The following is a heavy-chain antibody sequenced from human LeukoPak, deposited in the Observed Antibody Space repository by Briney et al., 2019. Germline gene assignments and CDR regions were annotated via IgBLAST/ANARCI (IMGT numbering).Heavy chain of an antibody. V-gene: IGHV3-7*01. CDR2: IKQDGSET. CDR1: GFTFTNYW. Sequence: GGSLRLSCAASGFTFTNYWMSWVRQAPGKGLEWVANIKQDGSETGSVESVVGRFTVSRDNAKNTIFLQLNNMRAEDTAVYYCARDPETQRGRDGLDSWGQGTLVNVSS. CDR3: ARDPETQRGRDGLDS. J-gene: IGHJ4*02. D-gene: IGHD1-14*01.